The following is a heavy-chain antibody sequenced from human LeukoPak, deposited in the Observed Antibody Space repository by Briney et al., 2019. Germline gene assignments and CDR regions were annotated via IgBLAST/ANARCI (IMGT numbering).Heavy chain of an antibody. CDR3: AKGSDTMVRGAKYFQH. V-gene: IGHV3-30*18. D-gene: IGHD3-10*01. Sequence: GGSLRLSCAASGFTFSSYGMHWVRQAPGKGLEWVAVISYDGSNKYYADSVKGRFTISRDNSKNTLYLQMNSLRAEDTAVYYCAKGSDTMVRGAKYFQHWGQGTPVTVSS. CDR2: ISYDGSNK. CDR1: GFTFSSYG. J-gene: IGHJ1*01.